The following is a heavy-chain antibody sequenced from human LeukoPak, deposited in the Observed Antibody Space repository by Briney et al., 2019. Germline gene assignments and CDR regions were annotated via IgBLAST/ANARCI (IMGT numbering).Heavy chain of an antibody. D-gene: IGHD6-13*01. CDR1: GVSISSYY. V-gene: IGHV4-59*12. Sequence: PSETLSLTCTVSGVSISSYYWSWLRQPPGKGLEWLGYIYYSGSTNYNPSLKSRVNISVDTSKNQFSLKLSSVTAADTAVYYCARLGFIAAAGTDAFDIWGQGTMVTVSS. J-gene: IGHJ3*02. CDR3: ARLGFIAAAGTDAFDI. CDR2: IYYSGST.